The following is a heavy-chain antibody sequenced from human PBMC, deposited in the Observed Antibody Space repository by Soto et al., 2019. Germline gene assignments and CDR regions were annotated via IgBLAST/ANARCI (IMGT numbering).Heavy chain of an antibody. Sequence: SETLSLTCTVSGGSISSYYWSWIRRPPGKGLEWIGYIYYSGSTNYNPSLKSRVTISVDTSKNQFSLKLSSVTAADTAVYYCARDPGYCSSTSCFNFDDWGQGTLVTVSS. V-gene: IGHV4-59*01. CDR1: GGSISSYY. CDR3: ARDPGYCSSTSCFNFDD. D-gene: IGHD2-2*01. J-gene: IGHJ4*02. CDR2: IYYSGST.